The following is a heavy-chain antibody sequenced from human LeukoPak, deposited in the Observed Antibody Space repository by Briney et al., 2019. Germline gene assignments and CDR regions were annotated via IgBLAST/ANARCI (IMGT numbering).Heavy chain of an antibody. J-gene: IGHJ4*02. V-gene: IGHV5-51*01. CDR3: ASAVAGTHYFGY. CDR2: IHLGDSDT. D-gene: IGHD6-19*01. Sequence: GESLKISCKDSGYRFTNYWIGWVRQMPGKGLEWMGIIHLGDSDTRYSPSFQGQVAISADKSINIAYLQWSSLRASDTAMYYCASAVAGTHYFGYWGQGTLVTVSS. CDR1: GYRFTNYW.